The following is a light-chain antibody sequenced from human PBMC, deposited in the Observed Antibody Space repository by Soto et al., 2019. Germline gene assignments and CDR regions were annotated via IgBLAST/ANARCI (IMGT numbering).Light chain of an antibody. J-gene: IGKJ1*01. V-gene: IGKV1-5*03. CDR3: QHYNSYSEA. CDR2: KAS. CDR1: QTISSW. Sequence: DIQMTQSPSTLSGSVGDRVTITCRASQTISSWLAWYQQKPGKVPKLLIYKASTLKSGVPSRFSGSGSGTEFTLTISSLQPDVFATYYCQHYNSYSEAFGQGTKVELK.